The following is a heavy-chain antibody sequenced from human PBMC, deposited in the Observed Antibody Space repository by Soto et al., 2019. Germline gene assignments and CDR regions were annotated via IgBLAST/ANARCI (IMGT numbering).Heavy chain of an antibody. J-gene: IGHJ4*02. CDR2: IKIEGTEK. CDR1: GLTFTHNW. CDR3: ARNRGWEMLDY. V-gene: IGHV3-7*01. Sequence: EVQLVESGGAWFQPVGSLRPSFATSGLTFTHNWRNWVGQAPGKGLGWVANIKIEGTEKYYGDSVKGRFTISRDNAKNSLYLQMDSLRDEDMAVYYCARNRGWEMLDYWGQGTLVTVSS. D-gene: IGHD6-19*01.